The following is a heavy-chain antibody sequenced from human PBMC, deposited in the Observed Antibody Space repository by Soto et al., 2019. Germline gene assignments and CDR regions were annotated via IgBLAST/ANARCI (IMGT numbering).Heavy chain of an antibody. V-gene: IGHV3-30-3*01. CDR1: GFTFSSYA. D-gene: IGHD3-9*01. J-gene: IGHJ4*02. Sequence: GGSLRLSCGASGFTFSSYAMHWVRQAPGKGLEWVAVISYDGSNKYYADSVKGRFTISRDNSKNTLYLQMNSLRAEDTAVYYCARGVNVRIIKTTYYDILTGRFDYWGQGTLVTVSS. CDR2: ISYDGSNK. CDR3: ARGVNVRIIKTTYYDILTGRFDY.